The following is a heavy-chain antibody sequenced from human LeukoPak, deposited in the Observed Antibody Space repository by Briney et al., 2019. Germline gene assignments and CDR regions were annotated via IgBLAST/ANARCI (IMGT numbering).Heavy chain of an antibody. J-gene: IGHJ5*02. V-gene: IGHV1-46*01. Sequence: ASVKVSCKASGYTFTSYYMHWVRQAPGQGLEWMGLINPTGGSTGYAQKFQGRVTMTRDMSTSTDYMELSSLRSEDTATYYCARDNSVGDNAWWFDPWGQGTLVTVSS. CDR3: ARDNSVGDNAWWFDP. D-gene: IGHD1-26*01. CDR2: INPTGGST. CDR1: GYTFTSYY.